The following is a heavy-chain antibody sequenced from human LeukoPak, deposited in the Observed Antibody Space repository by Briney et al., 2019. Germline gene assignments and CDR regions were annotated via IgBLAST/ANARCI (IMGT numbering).Heavy chain of an antibody. J-gene: IGHJ4*02. V-gene: IGHV3-48*02. CDR2: VSSSSSTI. CDR3: ARDNRKLERLGGDY. D-gene: IGHD1-1*01. Sequence: GGSLRLSCAAAGFTISSYSMNWVRQAPGKGLEWVSYVSSSSSTIYYADSVKGRFTISRDNAKNSLYLQMNSLRDEDTAVYYCARDNRKLERLGGDYWGQGTLVTVSS. CDR1: GFTISSYS.